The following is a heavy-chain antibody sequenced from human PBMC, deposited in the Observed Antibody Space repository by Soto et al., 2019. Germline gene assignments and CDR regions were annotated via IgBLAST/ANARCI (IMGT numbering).Heavy chain of an antibody. CDR1: GFTFSSYW. Sequence: GGSLRLSCAASGFTFSSYWMSWVRQAPWKGLEWVANIKQDGIEKYYVDSVKGRFTISRDNAKNSLYLQMNSLRAEDTAVYYCARDLGPVVVAATRWGWFDPWGQGTLVAVSS. D-gene: IGHD2-15*01. J-gene: IGHJ5*02. CDR3: ARDLGPVVVAATRWGWFDP. CDR2: IKQDGIEK. V-gene: IGHV3-7*03.